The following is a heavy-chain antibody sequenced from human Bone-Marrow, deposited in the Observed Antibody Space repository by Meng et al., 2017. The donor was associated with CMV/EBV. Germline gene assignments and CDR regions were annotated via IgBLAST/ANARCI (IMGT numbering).Heavy chain of an antibody. Sequence: GGSLRLSCAASGFSFERYGINWVRQAPGKGLEWVSSFSSSSSHIHYADSVKGRFTISRDYATNSVFLQMNTLRVDDTALYYCARDQGLVFGEVIPYFDYWGQGTPVTVSS. CDR3: ARDQGLVFGEVIPYFDY. D-gene: IGHD3-10*01. J-gene: IGHJ4*02. CDR2: FSSSSSHI. CDR1: GFSFERYG. V-gene: IGHV3-21*01.